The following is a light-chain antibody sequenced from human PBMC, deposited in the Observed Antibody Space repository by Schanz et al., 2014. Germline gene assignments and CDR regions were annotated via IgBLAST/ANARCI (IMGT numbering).Light chain of an antibody. CDR2: GDI. V-gene: IGLV1-40*01. CDR3: QCYDSSLSGWV. Sequence: SVLTQPPSVSGAPGQRVTISCTGSSSNIGAGYDVHWYQQLPGTAPKLLIYGDINRPSGVPDRFSGSKSGTSASLAITGLQAEDEADYYCQCYDSSLSGWVFGGGTKLTVL. J-gene: IGLJ3*02. CDR1: SSNIGAGYD.